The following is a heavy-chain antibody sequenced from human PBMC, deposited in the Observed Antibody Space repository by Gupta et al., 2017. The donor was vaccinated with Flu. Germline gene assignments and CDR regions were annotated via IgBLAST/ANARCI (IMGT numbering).Heavy chain of an antibody. CDR1: GYPFNTHG. CDR3: ARGLFLYYFDY. V-gene: IGHV1-18*04. J-gene: IGHJ4*02. CDR2: ISGYNNNI. D-gene: IGHD2-15*01. Sequence: QVQLVPSGAEVQTPGASVKVSCKTSGYPFNTHGITWVRQAPGQGLEWIGWISGYNNNINYAQKFQDRVTMTADMSTRTAYMELRSLGSDDTAVYYCARGLFLYYFDYWGQGTLVTVSS.